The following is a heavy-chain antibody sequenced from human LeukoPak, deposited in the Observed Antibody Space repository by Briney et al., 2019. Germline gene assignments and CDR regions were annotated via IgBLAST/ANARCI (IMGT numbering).Heavy chain of an antibody. D-gene: IGHD3-22*01. CDR2: ISGSGGST. J-gene: IGHJ4*02. CDR1: GFTFSSYG. V-gene: IGHV3-23*01. CDR3: AKSSYYDASGYYREYYFDY. Sequence: GGSLRLSCAASGFTFSSYGMSWVRQAPGKGLEWVSSISGSGGSTYYADSVKGRFTISRDNSKNTLYLQMNSLRDEDTAVYYCAKSSYYDASGYYREYYFDYCGQGTLVTVSS.